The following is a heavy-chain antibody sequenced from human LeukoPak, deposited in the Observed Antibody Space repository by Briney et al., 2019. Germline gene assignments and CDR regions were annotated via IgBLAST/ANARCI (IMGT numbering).Heavy chain of an antibody. V-gene: IGHV1-69*13. Sequence: SVKVSCKASGGTFTNYVISWVRQAPGQGLEWMGGIIPIFGTANYAQKFQGRVTITADGSTSTVYVELSSLRSEDTAVYYCASSMAAAGPDDFWGQGTLVTVSS. J-gene: IGHJ4*02. CDR1: GGTFTNYV. CDR2: IIPIFGTA. CDR3: ASSMAAAGPDDF. D-gene: IGHD6-13*01.